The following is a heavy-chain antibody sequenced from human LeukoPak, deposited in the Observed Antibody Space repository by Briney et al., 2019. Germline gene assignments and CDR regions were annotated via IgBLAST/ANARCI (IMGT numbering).Heavy chain of an antibody. Sequence: PSETLSLTCAVYGGSFSGSNWCSFRQPPGKGLEWIGEINHSGSTNYNPSLKSRVTISIDTSKNQFSLNLSSVTAADTPLYYCARGPGTWYYYWGQGTPVTVSS. CDR3: ARGPGTWYYY. V-gene: IGHV4-34*01. CDR1: GGSFSGSN. D-gene: IGHD6-13*01. CDR2: INHSGST. J-gene: IGHJ4*02.